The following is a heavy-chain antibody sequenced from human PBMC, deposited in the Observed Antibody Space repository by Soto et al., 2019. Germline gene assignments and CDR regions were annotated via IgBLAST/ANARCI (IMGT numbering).Heavy chain of an antibody. Sequence: GGSLRLSCAASGFTFSDHYMDWVRQAPGKGLEWVGRTKNKANSYTTEYAASVKGRFTISRDDSKNSLDLQMNSLKTEGTAVYYCARLLIAARSGFDIWGQGTMVTVSS. V-gene: IGHV3-72*01. CDR1: GFTFSDHY. J-gene: IGHJ3*02. CDR2: TKNKANSYTT. CDR3: ARLLIAARSGFDI. D-gene: IGHD6-6*01.